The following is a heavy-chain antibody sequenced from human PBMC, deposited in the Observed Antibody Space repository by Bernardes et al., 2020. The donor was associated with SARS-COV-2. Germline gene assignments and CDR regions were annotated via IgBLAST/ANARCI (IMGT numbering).Heavy chain of an antibody. V-gene: IGHV4-34*01. CDR1: GESFSDYY. J-gene: IGHJ5*02. D-gene: IGHD6-6*01. Sequence: SETLSLTCAVYGESFSDYYWTWIRKPPGKGLEWIGEIYHSGSTNYNPSLKSRVTISVDTSKNQFSLKLNSVTAADTAVYYCAREYSTSSRLNWFDPWGQGTLVTVSS. CDR2: IYHSGST. CDR3: AREYSTSSRLNWFDP.